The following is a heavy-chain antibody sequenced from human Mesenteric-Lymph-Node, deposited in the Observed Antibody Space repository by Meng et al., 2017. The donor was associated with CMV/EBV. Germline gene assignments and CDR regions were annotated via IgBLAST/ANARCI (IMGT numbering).Heavy chain of an antibody. CDR2: ISSSSSYI. CDR3: ARGRVVFDY. V-gene: IGHV3-21*06. J-gene: IGHJ4*02. CDR1: RFTFSSYE. Sequence: GESLKISCAASRFTFSSYEMNWVRQAPGKGLEWVSSISSSSSYIYYADSVKGRFTISRDNAKNSLYLQMNSLRAEDTAVYYCARGRVVFDYWGQGTLVTVSS. D-gene: IGHD2-15*01.